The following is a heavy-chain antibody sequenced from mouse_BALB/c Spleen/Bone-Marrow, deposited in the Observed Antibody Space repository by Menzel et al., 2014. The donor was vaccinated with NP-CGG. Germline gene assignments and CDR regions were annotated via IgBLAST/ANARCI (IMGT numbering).Heavy chain of an antibody. Sequence: VQLQQSGAELVKPGASVKLSCKASGYTFTSYYMYWVKQRPGQSLEWFGEINPSNGGTNFNEKFKNKATLTVDESSSTAYMQLSSLTSEDSAVYYCSRGRRDALDYWGQGTSVTVSS. CDR3: SRGRRDALDY. CDR1: GYTFTSYY. J-gene: IGHJ4*01. V-gene: IGHV1S16*01. CDR2: INPSNGGT.